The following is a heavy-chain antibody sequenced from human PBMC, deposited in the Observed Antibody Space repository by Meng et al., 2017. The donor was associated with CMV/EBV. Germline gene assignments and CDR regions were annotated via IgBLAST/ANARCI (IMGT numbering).Heavy chain of an antibody. J-gene: IGHJ5*02. CDR3: ARARGYSSSSKNWFDP. CDR1: GGSISSYY. Sequence: SETLSLICTVSGGSISSYYWSWIRQPPGKGLEWIGYIYYSGSTNYNPSLKSRVTISVDTSKNQFSLKLSSVTAADTAVYYCARARGYSSSSKNWFDPWGQGTLVTVSS. D-gene: IGHD6-6*01. V-gene: IGHV4-59*01. CDR2: IYYSGST.